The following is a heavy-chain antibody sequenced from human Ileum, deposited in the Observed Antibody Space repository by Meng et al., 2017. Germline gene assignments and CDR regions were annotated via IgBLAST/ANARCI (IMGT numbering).Heavy chain of an antibody. V-gene: IGHV3-21*01. CDR2: ISPSSTFI. Sequence: GGSLRLSCTASAFTFSTYSMDWVRQAPGKGPEWVSAISPSSTFIYYLDSVKGRFTISRDNAKSSLYLQMNSLKAEDTAVYYCARQIAVGNKIFDFWGQGTLVTVSS. CDR1: AFTFSTYS. CDR3: ARQIAVGNKIFDF. J-gene: IGHJ5*01. D-gene: IGHD6-19*01.